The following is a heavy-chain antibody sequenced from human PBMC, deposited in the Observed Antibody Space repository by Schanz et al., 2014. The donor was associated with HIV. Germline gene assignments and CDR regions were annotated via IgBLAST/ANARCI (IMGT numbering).Heavy chain of an antibody. V-gene: IGHV3-30*18. J-gene: IGHJ6*02. CDR3: AKDRGYTYGWDYYHFHGMDV. CDR2: ISYDGSRK. D-gene: IGHD5-18*01. CDR1: GFTFSTYG. Sequence: QVQLVESGGGVVQPGRSLRLSCAASGFTFSTYGMHWVRRAPGKGLEWVALISYDGSRKYYGDSVKGRFTISRDNSKNTLYLQMNSLRAEDTAVYYCAKDRGYTYGWDYYHFHGMDVWGQGTTFTVSS.